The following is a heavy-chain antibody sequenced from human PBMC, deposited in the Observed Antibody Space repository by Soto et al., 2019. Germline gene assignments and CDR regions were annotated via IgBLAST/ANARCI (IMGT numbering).Heavy chain of an antibody. V-gene: IGHV1-69*06. J-gene: IGHJ3*02. CDR2: IIPIFGTA. CDR3: ARAGRVAGNHAFDI. D-gene: IGHD6-19*01. Sequence: QVQLVQSGAEVKKPGSSVKVSCKASGGSFSSYAISWVRQAPVQGLEWMGGIIPIFGTATYAQKFQGRVTIMADKSTSTACMELSSLRSEDTAVYYCARAGRVAGNHAFDIWGQGTLVTVSS. CDR1: GGSFSSYA.